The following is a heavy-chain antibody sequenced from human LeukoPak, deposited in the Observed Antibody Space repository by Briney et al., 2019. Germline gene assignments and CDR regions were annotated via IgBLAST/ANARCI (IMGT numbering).Heavy chain of an antibody. CDR3: ARETFVYDSSGYYAMVAYYFDY. V-gene: IGHV3-7*03. CDR1: GFTFSSYW. D-gene: IGHD3-22*01. J-gene: IGHJ4*02. Sequence: GGSLRLSCAASGFTFSSYWMIWARQAPGKGLEWVASINHNGNVNYYVDSVKGRFTISRDNAKNSLYLQMNSLRAEDTAVYYCARETFVYDSSGYYAMVAYYFDYWGQGTLVTVSS. CDR2: INHNGNVN.